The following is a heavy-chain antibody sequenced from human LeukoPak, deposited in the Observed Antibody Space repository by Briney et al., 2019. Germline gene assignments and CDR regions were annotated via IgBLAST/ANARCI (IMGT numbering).Heavy chain of an antibody. V-gene: IGHV3-74*01. CDR1: GFTFSSYW. J-gene: IGHJ4*02. CDR2: INSDGRSA. Sequence: GGSLRLSCAASGFTFSSYWIHWVRQVPGKGLVWVARINSDGRSASYPESVKGRFTISRDNAKNTLSLQMNSLRAEDTAVYFCVRDVWGDRDGFFDRWGQGTLVTVSS. CDR3: VRDVWGDRDGFFDR. D-gene: IGHD5-24*01.